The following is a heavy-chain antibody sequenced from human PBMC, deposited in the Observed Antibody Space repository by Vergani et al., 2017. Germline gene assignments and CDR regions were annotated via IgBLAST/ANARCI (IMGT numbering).Heavy chain of an antibody. V-gene: IGHV3-23*01. J-gene: IGHJ4*02. D-gene: IGHD1-1*01. CDR2: IKNTGDST. Sequence: EVQLLQSEGAVVQPGGSLRLSCVASGFTFSSHAMSWVRQGPGQGLEWVSSIKNTGDSTHYADSVKGRFTIYRDNSKNTLYLQMKSLRGEDTDVYYCGRGSDNWHWGQGTLVTVS. CDR1: GFTFSSHA. CDR3: GRGSDNWH.